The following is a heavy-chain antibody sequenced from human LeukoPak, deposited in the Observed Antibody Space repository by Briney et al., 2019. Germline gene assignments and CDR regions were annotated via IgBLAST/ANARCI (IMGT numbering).Heavy chain of an antibody. V-gene: IGHV4-59*01. CDR3: ARVSSGWVDY. J-gene: IGHJ4*02. CDR1: GGSISSYY. Sequence: SETLSLTCTVSGGSISSYYWSWMRQPPGKGLEWIGYIYYSGSTNYNPSLKSRVTILVDTSKKQLSLKLSSVTAADTAVYYCARVSSGWVDYWGQGTLVTVSS. D-gene: IGHD6-19*01. CDR2: IYYSGST.